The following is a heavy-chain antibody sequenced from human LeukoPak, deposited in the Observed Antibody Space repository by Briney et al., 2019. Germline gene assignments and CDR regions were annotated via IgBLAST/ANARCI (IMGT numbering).Heavy chain of an antibody. Sequence: SETLSLTCAVYGGSFSGYYWSWIRQPPGKGLEWIGEINHSGSTNYNPSLKSRVTISVDTSKNQFSLKLSSVTAADTAVYYCASGRIQLWSRIRLAFDYWGQGTLVTVSS. CDR3: ASGRIQLWSRIRLAFDY. CDR1: GGSFSGYY. D-gene: IGHD5-18*01. J-gene: IGHJ4*02. CDR2: INHSGST. V-gene: IGHV4-34*01.